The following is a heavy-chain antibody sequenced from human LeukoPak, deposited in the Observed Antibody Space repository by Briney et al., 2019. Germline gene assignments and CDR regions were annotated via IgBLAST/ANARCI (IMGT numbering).Heavy chain of an antibody. V-gene: IGHV4-30-2*01. Sequence: PSQTLSLTCTVSGGSISSGGYYWSWIRQPPGKGLEWIGYIYHSGSTYYNPSLKSRVTISVDRSKNQFSLKLSSVTAADTAVYYCARVGVAAAGKGYYGMDVWGQGTTVTVSS. CDR2: IYHSGST. D-gene: IGHD6-13*01. CDR3: ARVGVAAAGKGYYGMDV. J-gene: IGHJ6*02. CDR1: GGSISSGGYY.